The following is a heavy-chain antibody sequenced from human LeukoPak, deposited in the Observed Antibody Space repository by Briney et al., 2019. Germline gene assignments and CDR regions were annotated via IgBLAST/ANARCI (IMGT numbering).Heavy chain of an antibody. V-gene: IGHV3-23*01. CDR2: ISGSGGSI. Sequence: GGSPRLSCAASGFTFSSYAMSWVRQAPGKGLEWVSAISGSGGSIYYADSVKGRFTISRDNSKNTLYLQMNSLRAEDTAVYYCAKRSGFVVGATSVDYWGQGTLVTVSS. CDR3: AKRSGFVVGATSVDY. CDR1: GFTFSSYA. D-gene: IGHD1-26*01. J-gene: IGHJ4*02.